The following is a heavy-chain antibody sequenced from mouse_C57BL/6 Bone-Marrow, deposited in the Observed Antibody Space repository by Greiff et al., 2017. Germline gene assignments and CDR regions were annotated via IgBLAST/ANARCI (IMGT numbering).Heavy chain of an antibody. D-gene: IGHD1-1*01. CDR3: AREGPYGSPLMDY. CDR1: GYTFTSYW. J-gene: IGHJ4*01. Sequence: VQLQQPGAELVKPGASVKLSCKASGYTFTSYWMQWVKQRPGQGLEWIGEIDPSDSYTTYNQKFKGKATLTVDTSSSTAYMQLSSLTSEDSAVYYCAREGPYGSPLMDYWGQGTSVTVSS. CDR2: IDPSDSYT. V-gene: IGHV1-50*01.